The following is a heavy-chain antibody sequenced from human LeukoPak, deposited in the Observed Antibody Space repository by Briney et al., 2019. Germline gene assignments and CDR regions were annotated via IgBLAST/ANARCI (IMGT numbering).Heavy chain of an antibody. Sequence: ASETLSLTCTVSGGFISDYYWSWIRQTPGKGLEWIGYIYNGGTTNYNPSLNSRVTMSVDTSKNQFSLKLNSVTAADTAVYYCARAYDSRGYYLYYFAYWGQGTLVTVSP. CDR3: ARAYDSRGYYLYYFAY. J-gene: IGHJ4*02. D-gene: IGHD3-22*01. CDR2: IYNGGTT. V-gene: IGHV4-59*01. CDR1: GGFISDYY.